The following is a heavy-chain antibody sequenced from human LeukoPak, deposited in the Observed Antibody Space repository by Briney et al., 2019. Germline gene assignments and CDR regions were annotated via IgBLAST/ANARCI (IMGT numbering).Heavy chain of an antibody. J-gene: IGHJ6*02. CDR1: GGSISHYY. Sequence: SETLSLTCTVSGGSISHYYWSWIRQPPGKGPEWIGYIYYTGTTNYNPSLKNRVTISVDTSKNQFSLKLNSVTAADTAVYYCAREDPQTKVPEGMDVWGQGTTVTVSS. CDR3: AREDPQTKVPEGMDV. V-gene: IGHV4-59*01. CDR2: IYYTGTT. D-gene: IGHD4/OR15-4a*01.